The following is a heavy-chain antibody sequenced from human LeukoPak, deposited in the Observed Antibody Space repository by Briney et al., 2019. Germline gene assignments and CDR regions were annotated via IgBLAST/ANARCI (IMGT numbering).Heavy chain of an antibody. D-gene: IGHD5-18*01. Sequence: GGSLRLSCAASGFTFSSYAMSWVRQSPGKGLEWVSGISGSGGSTYYADSVKGRFTISRANSKNTLYLQMNSLRAEDTAIYYCAKGGSYYYYYYMDVWGKGTTVTVSS. CDR3: AKGGSYYYYYYMDV. J-gene: IGHJ6*03. CDR2: ISGSGGST. CDR1: GFTFSSYA. V-gene: IGHV3-23*01.